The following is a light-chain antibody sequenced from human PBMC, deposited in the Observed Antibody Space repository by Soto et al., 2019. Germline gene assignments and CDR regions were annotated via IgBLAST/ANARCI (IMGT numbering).Light chain of an antibody. CDR1: SSNIGSNT. CDR2: SNN. J-gene: IGLJ1*01. Sequence: LTQPPSASGTPRQRVTISCSGSSSNIGSNTVNWYQQLPGTAPKLLIYSNNQRPSGVPDRFSGSKSGTSASLAISGLQSEDEADYYCAAWDDSLNVPYVFGTGTKVTVL. CDR3: AAWDDSLNVPYV. V-gene: IGLV1-44*01.